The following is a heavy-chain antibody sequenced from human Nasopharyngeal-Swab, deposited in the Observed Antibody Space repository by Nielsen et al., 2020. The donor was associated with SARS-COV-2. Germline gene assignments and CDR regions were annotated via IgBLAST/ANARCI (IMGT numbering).Heavy chain of an antibody. CDR2: IKSKSDGGTT. D-gene: IGHD1-14*01. CDR1: GFTFTNAW. Sequence: GESLKISCAASGFTFTNAWMGWVRQAPGKGLEWVGRIKSKSDGGTTDYAAPVKGRFSISRDDSRNTIYVQMNTLQTEDTAVYYCTTDRGITERPLFDFWGQGTLVTVYS. V-gene: IGHV3-15*01. J-gene: IGHJ4*02. CDR3: TTDRGITERPLFDF.